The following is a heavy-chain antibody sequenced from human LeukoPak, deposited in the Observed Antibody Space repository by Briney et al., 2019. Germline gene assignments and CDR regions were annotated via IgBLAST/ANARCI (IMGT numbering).Heavy chain of an antibody. V-gene: IGHV3-48*04. CDR2: ISSSSSTI. CDR3: ARDRVLGGPYYGMDV. Sequence: GGSLRLSCAASGFTFSSYSMNWVRQAPGKGLEWVSYISSSSSTIYYADSVKGRFTISRDNAKNSLYLQMNSLRAEDTAVYYCARDRVLGGPYYGMDVWGQGTTVTVSS. D-gene: IGHD3-16*01. CDR1: GFTFSSYS. J-gene: IGHJ6*02.